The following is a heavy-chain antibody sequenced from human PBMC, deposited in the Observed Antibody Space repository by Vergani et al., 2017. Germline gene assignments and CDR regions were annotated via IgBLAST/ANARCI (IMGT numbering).Heavy chain of an antibody. J-gene: IGHJ4*02. CDR2: VDHSDRP. D-gene: IGHD3-3*02. V-gene: IGHV4-34*02. CDR3: ARGRKHFFEAPYDV. Sequence: QVQLQQWGATVLKPSETLSLTCAVSGVSFKTYFWNWIRQSPDKGLEWIGEVDHSDRPYYNPSLRGRVTISVDTSKNQISLRLHSVDVADSAIYYCARGRKHFFEAPYDVWGQGSPVTVSS. CDR1: GVSFKTYF.